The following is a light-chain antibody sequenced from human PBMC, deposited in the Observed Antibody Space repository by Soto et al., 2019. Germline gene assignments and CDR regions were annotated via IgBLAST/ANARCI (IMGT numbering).Light chain of an antibody. CDR1: SSNIGGYD. CDR2: RND. J-gene: IGLJ1*01. Sequence: QSVLTQPPSASGTPGQRVTISCSGSSSNIGGYDVHWYQHLPGTAPKVLIYRNDQRPSGVPDRFSGSKSGTSASLAISGPRSESGVDYSWAVGEAVLSGQVFGRGPK. CDR3: AVGEAVLSGQV. V-gene: IGLV1-47*01.